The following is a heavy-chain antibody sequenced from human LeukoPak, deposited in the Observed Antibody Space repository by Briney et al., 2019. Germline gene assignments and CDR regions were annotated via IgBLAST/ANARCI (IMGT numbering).Heavy chain of an antibody. Sequence: GGSLRLSCAASGFTFSSAWMTWVRQAPGKGLEWVGRIKSKTDGGTTDYAAPVKGRFTISREDSKQTLYLQMNSLKTEDTAVYYCAGSYYNVFDYWGQGTLVTVSS. CDR3: AGSYYNVFDY. D-gene: IGHD3-10*01. CDR1: GFTFSSAW. J-gene: IGHJ4*02. CDR2: IKSKTDGGTT. V-gene: IGHV3-15*01.